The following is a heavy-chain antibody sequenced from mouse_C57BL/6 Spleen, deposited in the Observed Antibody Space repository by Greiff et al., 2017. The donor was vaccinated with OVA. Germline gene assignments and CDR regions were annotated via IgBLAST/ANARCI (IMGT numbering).Heavy chain of an antibody. V-gene: IGHV1-64*01. D-gene: IGHD1-1*01. CDR3: SIDYGSSLDSMDY. CDR2: INPNSGSI. J-gene: IGHJ4*01. CDR1: GYTFTSYW. Sequence: VQLQQPGAELVKPGASVKLSCKASGYTFTSYWMHWVKQRPGQGLEWIGMINPNSGSINYNEKLKSKATLTVDNSSRTAYMQISSRTSEDYAVNYWSIDYGSSLDSMDYWGQGTSVTVSS.